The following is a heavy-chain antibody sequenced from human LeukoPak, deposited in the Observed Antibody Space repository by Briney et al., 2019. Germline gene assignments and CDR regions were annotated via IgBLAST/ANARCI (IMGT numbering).Heavy chain of an antibody. CDR1: GFTFRTYA. Sequence: GGSLRLSCTGSGFTFRTYAFSWVRQAPGKGLEWVSATGSNGVTYYADSVKGRFTVSRDNSKNALYLQMNGLRADDTAVYYCGIRDTSDYYVFWGQGTLVTVSS. V-gene: IGHV3-23*01. CDR3: GIRDTSDYYVF. J-gene: IGHJ4*02. CDR2: TGSNGVT. D-gene: IGHD3-22*01.